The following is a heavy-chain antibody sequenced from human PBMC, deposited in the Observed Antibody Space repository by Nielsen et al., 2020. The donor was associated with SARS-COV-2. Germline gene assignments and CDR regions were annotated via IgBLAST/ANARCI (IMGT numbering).Heavy chain of an antibody. D-gene: IGHD5-18*01. CDR3: ARPTPMDTAFDI. V-gene: IGHV4-39*01. Sequence: SETLSLTCTVSGGSISSSCYYWGWIRQPPGKGLEWIGSIYYSGSTYYNPSLKSRVTISVDTSKNQFSLKLSSVTAADTAVYYCARPTPMDTAFDIWGQGTMVTVSS. CDR2: IYYSGST. CDR1: GGSISSSCYY. J-gene: IGHJ3*02.